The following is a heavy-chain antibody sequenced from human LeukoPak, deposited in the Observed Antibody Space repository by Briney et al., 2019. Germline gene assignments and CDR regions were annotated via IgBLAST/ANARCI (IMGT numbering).Heavy chain of an antibody. CDR2: ISSSSSYI. CDR3: ARLGYSRRYYDFWSRYSGWFDP. V-gene: IGHV3-21*01. Sequence: PGGSLRLSCAASGFTFSSYSMNWVRQAPGKWLEWVSSISSSSSYIYYAGSVKGRFTISRANAKNSLYLQMNSLRAEDTAVYYCARLGYSRRYYDFWSRYSGWFDPWGQGTLVTVSS. J-gene: IGHJ5*02. D-gene: IGHD3-3*01. CDR1: GFTFSSYS.